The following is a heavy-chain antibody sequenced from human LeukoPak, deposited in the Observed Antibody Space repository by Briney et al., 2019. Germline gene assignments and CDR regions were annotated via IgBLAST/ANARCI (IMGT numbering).Heavy chain of an antibody. CDR1: GFTFSSYS. J-gene: IGHJ5*02. D-gene: IGHD3-22*01. CDR3: AKDHYYDSSGTFDP. Sequence: GGSLRLSCAASGFTFSSYSMNWVRQAPGKGLEWVSYISSSSSTIYYADSVKGRFTISRDNAKNSLYLQMNSLRAEDTALYYCAKDHYYDSSGTFDPWGQGTLVTVSS. V-gene: IGHV3-48*04. CDR2: ISSSSSTI.